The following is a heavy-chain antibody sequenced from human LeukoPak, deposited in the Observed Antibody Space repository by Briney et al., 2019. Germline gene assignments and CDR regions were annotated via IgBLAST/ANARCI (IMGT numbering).Heavy chain of an antibody. J-gene: IGHJ4*02. CDR3: ARGSALLALSFDY. Sequence: ASVKVSCKASGGTLSSYAISWVRQAPGQGLEWMGGIIPIFGTANYAQRFQGRVTITADESTSTAYMELSSLRSEDTAVYYCARGSALLALSFDYWGQGTLVTVSS. V-gene: IGHV1-69*13. D-gene: IGHD2-15*01. CDR1: GGTLSSYA. CDR2: IIPIFGTA.